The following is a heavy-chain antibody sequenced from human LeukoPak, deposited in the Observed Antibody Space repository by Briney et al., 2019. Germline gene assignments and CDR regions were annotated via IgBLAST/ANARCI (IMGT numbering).Heavy chain of an antibody. V-gene: IGHV1-46*01. J-gene: IGHJ4*02. D-gene: IGHD3-22*01. CDR3: ATNTLYDSSGYYWSD. CDR1: GYTFISYY. CDR2: INPSGGST. Sequence: ASVKVSCKASGYTFISYYMHWVRQAPGQGLEWMGIINPSGGSTSYAQKFQGRVTMTRDMSTSTVYMELSSLRSEDTAVYYCATNTLYDSSGYYWSDWGQGTLVTVSS.